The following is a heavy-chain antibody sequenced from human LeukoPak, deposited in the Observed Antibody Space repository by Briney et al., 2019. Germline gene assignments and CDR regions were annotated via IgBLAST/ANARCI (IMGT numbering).Heavy chain of an antibody. CDR1: GASISSSNW. Sequence: PSETLSLTCAVSGASISSSNWWSWARQPPGKGLEWIGEIFHAGTTNYNPSLQSRVTISVDNSRNQFSLKLTSVTAADAAVYYCMRTYCSNISCFYFDYWGQGTLVTVSS. CDR3: MRTYCSNISCFYFDY. J-gene: IGHJ4*02. D-gene: IGHD2-2*01. V-gene: IGHV4-4*02. CDR2: IFHAGTT.